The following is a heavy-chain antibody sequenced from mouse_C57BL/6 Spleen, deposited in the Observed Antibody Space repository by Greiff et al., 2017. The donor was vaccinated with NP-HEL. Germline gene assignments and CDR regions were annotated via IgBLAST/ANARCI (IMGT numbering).Heavy chain of an antibody. J-gene: IGHJ1*03. Sequence: QVQLQQSGAELARPGASVKLSCKASGYTFTSYGISWVKQRTGQGLEWIGEIYPRSGNTYYNEKFKGKATLTADKSSSTAYMELRSLTSEDSAVDFCASPIYDGYYGYFDVWGTGTTVTVSS. V-gene: IGHV1-81*01. D-gene: IGHD2-3*01. CDR1: GYTFTSYG. CDR3: ASPIYDGYYGYFDV. CDR2: IYPRSGNT.